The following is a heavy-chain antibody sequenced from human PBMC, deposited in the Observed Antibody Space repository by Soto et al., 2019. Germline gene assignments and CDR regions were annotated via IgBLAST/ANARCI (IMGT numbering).Heavy chain of an antibody. J-gene: IGHJ6*02. D-gene: IGHD1-26*01. CDR1: GYTFTSYG. CDR2: ISAYNGNT. V-gene: IGHV1-18*01. Sequence: ASVKVSCKASGYTFTSYGISWVRQAPGQGLEWMGWISAYNGNTNYAQKLQGRVTMTTDTSTSTAYMELRSLRSDDTAGYYCARDTDSGSYHGMDVWGQGTTVTVSS. CDR3: ARDTDSGSYHGMDV.